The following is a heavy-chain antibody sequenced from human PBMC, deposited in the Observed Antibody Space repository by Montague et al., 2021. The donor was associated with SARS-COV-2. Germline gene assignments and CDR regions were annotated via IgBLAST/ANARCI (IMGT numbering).Heavy chain of an antibody. V-gene: IGHV4-59*01. CDR1: GGSTSSYY. Sequence: ETLSLTCTVSGGSTSSYYWSWIRQPLGKGLEWIGCIYYSGSTNYNPSLKSRVTISVDTSKTQFFLKLNSVTAADTAVYYCARTIVVVSAASRYFDLWGRGTLVTVSS. D-gene: IGHD2-2*01. CDR3: ARTIVVVSAASRYFDL. CDR2: IYYSGST. J-gene: IGHJ2*01.